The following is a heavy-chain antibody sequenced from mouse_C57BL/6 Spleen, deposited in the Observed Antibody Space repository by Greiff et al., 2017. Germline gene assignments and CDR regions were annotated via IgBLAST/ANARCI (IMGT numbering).Heavy chain of an antibody. Sequence: EVMLVESGGDLVKPGGSLKLSCAASGFTFSSYGMSWVRQTPDKRLEWVATISSGGSYTYYPDSVKGRFTISRDNAKNTLYLQMSSLKSEDTAMYYCASRLFITTVGYFDYWGQGTTLTVSS. J-gene: IGHJ2*01. D-gene: IGHD1-1*01. V-gene: IGHV5-6*02. CDR3: ASRLFITTVGYFDY. CDR2: ISSGGSYT. CDR1: GFTFSSYG.